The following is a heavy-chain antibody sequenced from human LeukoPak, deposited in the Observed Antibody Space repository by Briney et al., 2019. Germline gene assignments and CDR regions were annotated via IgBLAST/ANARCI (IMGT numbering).Heavy chain of an antibody. Sequence: GGTLRLSCPAYGFTFSNYEMNWVRQAPGKGLEWISYISTSGTIEYYADSVKGRFTISRDHARNSLYLQMNSLRAEDTAVYYCARGLGNFDYWGQGTLVTVSS. CDR2: ISTSGTIE. D-gene: IGHD1-26*01. CDR1: GFTFSNYE. V-gene: IGHV3-48*03. J-gene: IGHJ4*02. CDR3: ARGLGNFDY.